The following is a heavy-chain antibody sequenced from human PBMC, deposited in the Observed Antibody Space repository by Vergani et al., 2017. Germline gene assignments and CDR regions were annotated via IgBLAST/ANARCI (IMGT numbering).Heavy chain of an antibody. CDR3: ARDPLYSTTWPFLLLDMDV. D-gene: IGHD6-13*01. CDR1: CGSLSSGSYY. CDR2: FYTGGGT. J-gene: IGHJ6*02. V-gene: IGHV4-61*02. Sequence: QVQLQASGPGLVRPSQTLSLTCTVSCGSLSSGSYYWSWFRPPAGKGLEWIGRFYTGGGTRYNPSRKSRVTISVDTSKNQFSLQLSSVTAADTAVYYCARDPLYSTTWPFLLLDMDVWGQGTTVTVSS.